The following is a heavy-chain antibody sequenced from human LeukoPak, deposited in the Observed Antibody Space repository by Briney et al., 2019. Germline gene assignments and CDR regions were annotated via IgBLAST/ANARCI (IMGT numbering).Heavy chain of an antibody. D-gene: IGHD3-10*01. J-gene: IGHJ4*02. CDR1: GFTFNNYW. CDR3: ARAKSASYYSGGY. CDR2: IKQDGSEK. V-gene: IGHV3-7*01. Sequence: GGSLRLSCEASGFTFNNYWMSWVRQAPGKGLEWVANIKQDGSEKNYVDSVRGRFTISRDNAKNSVFLQMNSLRAEDTAVYFCARAKSASYYSGGYWGQGILVTVSS.